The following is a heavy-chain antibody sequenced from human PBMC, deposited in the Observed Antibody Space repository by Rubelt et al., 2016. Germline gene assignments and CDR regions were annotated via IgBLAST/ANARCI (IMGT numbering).Heavy chain of an antibody. J-gene: IGHJ4*02. Sequence: QVQLVESGGGVVQPGRSLRLSCAASGFTFSSYGMHWVRQAPGKGLEWVAVISYDGSNKYYADSVKGRFTISRDNSKKMLDLQMSRLRAEDTAVYYCAKKGGRVRGVIDYWGQGTLVTVSS. CDR1: GFTFSSYG. CDR2: ISYDGSNK. D-gene: IGHD3-10*01. V-gene: IGHV3-30*18. CDR3: AKKGGRVRGVIDY.